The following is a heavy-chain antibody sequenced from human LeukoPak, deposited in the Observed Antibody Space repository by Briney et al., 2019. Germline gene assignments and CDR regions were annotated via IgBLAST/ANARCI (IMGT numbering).Heavy chain of an antibody. J-gene: IGHJ3*02. CDR3: ALGLRYCSSTSCYPYAFDI. D-gene: IGHD2-2*01. CDR1: GFTFSSYV. V-gene: IGHV3-23*01. CDR2: IGGSGGST. Sequence: GGSLRLSCVASGFTFSSYVMSWVRQAPGKGLEWVSGIGGSGGSTYYADSVKGRFTISRDNSKNTLYVQMNSLRAADTAVYYCALGLRYCSSTSCYPYAFDIWGQGTMVTVSS.